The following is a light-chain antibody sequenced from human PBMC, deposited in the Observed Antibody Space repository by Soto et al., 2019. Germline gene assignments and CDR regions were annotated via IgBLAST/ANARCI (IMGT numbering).Light chain of an antibody. J-gene: IGLJ2*01. Sequence: QSALTQPPSASGSPGQSVTISCTGTSSDVGGYNYVSWYQQHPGEAPKVMIYEVTKRPSGVPDRFSGSKSGNTASLTVSGLRAEDEADYYCSSYGGRNNLLFGGGTKLTV. CDR1: SSDVGGYNY. CDR2: EVT. CDR3: SSYGGRNNLL. V-gene: IGLV2-8*01.